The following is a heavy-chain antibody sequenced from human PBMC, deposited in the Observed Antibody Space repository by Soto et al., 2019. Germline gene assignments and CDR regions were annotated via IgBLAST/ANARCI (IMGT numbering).Heavy chain of an antibody. CDR3: AKTAMRTGGYYYYGMDV. CDR2: IYYSRST. Sequence: LETLSLTYTVTGGYIISGSYYWSWIRQPPGKGLEWIGYIYYSRSTNYNPSLKSRVTISVDTSKNQFSLKLSSVTAADTAVYYCAKTAMRTGGYYYYGMDVWVQGTTVTVSS. J-gene: IGHJ6*02. D-gene: IGHD5-18*01. CDR1: GGYIISGSYY. V-gene: IGHV4-61*01.